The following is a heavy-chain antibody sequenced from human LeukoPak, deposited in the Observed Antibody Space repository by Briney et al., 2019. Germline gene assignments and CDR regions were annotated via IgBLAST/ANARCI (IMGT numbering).Heavy chain of an antibody. J-gene: IGHJ4*02. Sequence: GASVKVSCKASGYTFTSYGISWVRQAPGQRLEWMGWINAGNGNTKYSQKFQGRVTITRDTSASTAYMELSSLRSEDTAVYYCAREGMDYYDSSGYLGYWGQGTLVTVSS. V-gene: IGHV1-3*01. D-gene: IGHD3-22*01. CDR3: AREGMDYYDSSGYLGY. CDR1: GYTFTSYG. CDR2: INAGNGNT.